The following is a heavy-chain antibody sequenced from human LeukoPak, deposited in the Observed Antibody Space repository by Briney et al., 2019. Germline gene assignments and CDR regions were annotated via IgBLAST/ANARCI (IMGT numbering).Heavy chain of an antibody. CDR3: AKATGTFYYFDY. CDR1: GFTFSNAW. V-gene: IGHV3-23*01. D-gene: IGHD1-1*01. J-gene: IGHJ4*02. CDR2: ISGSGGST. Sequence: GGSLRLSCAASGFTFSNAWMSWVRQAPGKGLEWVSAISGSGGSTYYADSVKGRFTISRDNSKNTLYLQMNSLRAEDTAVYYCAKATGTFYYFDYWGQGTLVTVSS.